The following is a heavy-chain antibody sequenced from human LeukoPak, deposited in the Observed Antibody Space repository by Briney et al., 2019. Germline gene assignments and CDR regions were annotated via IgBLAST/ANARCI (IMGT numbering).Heavy chain of an antibody. CDR1: GLTLSSNY. J-gene: IGHJ6*02. CDR2: IYSGGST. Sequence: PGGSLRLSCAPSGLTLSSNYMIWLRQAPGKGLEWVSVIYSGGSTYYADSVNGRFTISRDNSKNTLYLQMNSLRAEDTAVYYCASIQPPKQWLVRETLYYCGMDVWGQGTTVTVSS. CDR3: ASIQPPKQWLVRETLYYCGMDV. V-gene: IGHV3-66*01. D-gene: IGHD6-19*01.